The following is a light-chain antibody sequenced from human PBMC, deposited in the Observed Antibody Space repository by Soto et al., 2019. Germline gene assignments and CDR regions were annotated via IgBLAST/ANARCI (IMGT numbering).Light chain of an antibody. J-gene: IGKJ4*01. CDR2: DTN. CDR3: QQRVDWPPT. Sequence: EIVLTQSLATLSLSPGERATLSCRASQSLNYFLAWYQQKPGQAPRLLIYDTNNRAPDIPARFSGSGSGTDFTLTISSLEPEDFALYYCQQRVDWPPTFGGGTKVEL. V-gene: IGKV3-11*01. CDR1: QSLNYF.